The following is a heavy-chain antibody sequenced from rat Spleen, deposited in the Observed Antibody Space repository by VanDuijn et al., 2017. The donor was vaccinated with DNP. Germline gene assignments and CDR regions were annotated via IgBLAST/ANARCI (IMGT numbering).Heavy chain of an antibody. CDR1: GYSITSNY. CDR2: ISYSGST. Sequence: EVQLQESGPGLVKPSQSLSLTCSVTGYSITSNYWAWIRKFPGNKMEWMGYISYSGSTGYNPSLKSRISITRDTSKNQFFLQLNSITTEDTATYYCARHRTIMPYYYSMDAWGQGASVTVSS. D-gene: IGHD1-12*01. CDR3: ARHRTIMPYYYSMDA. J-gene: IGHJ4*01. V-gene: IGHV3-1*01.